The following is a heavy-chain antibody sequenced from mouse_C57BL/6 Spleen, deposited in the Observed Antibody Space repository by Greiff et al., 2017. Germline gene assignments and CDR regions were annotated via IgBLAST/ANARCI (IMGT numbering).Heavy chain of an antibody. CDR2: ISYDGSN. J-gene: IGHJ3*01. Sequence: EVQVVESGPGLVKPSQSLSLTCSVTGYSITSGYYWNWIRQFPGNKLEWMGYISYDGSNNYNPSLKNRISITRDTSKNQFFLKLNSVTTEDTATYYCAWTAQAGSWFAYWGQGTLVTVSA. V-gene: IGHV3-6*01. D-gene: IGHD3-2*02. CDR1: GYSITSGYY. CDR3: AWTAQAGSWFAY.